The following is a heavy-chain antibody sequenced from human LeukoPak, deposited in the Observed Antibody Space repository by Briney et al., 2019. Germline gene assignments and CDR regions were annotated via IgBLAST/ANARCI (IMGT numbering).Heavy chain of an antibody. D-gene: IGHD3-3*01. Sequence: GGSLRPSCAASGFTFSSYAMHWVRQAPGKGLEWVAVISYDGSIKYYADSVKGRFTISRDNSKNTLYLQMNSLRAEDTAVYYCARSKNDFWSGYYTDYFDYWGQGTLVTVSS. CDR3: ARSKNDFWSGYYTDYFDY. J-gene: IGHJ4*02. V-gene: IGHV3-30-3*01. CDR1: GFTFSSYA. CDR2: ISYDGSIK.